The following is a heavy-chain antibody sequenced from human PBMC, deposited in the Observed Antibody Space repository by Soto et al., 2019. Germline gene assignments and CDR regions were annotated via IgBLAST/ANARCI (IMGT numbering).Heavy chain of an antibody. V-gene: IGHV3-30*18. CDR1: GFTFSSYG. D-gene: IGHD3-3*01. J-gene: IGHJ4*02. CDR3: AKGYHRFLEWLLEFDY. CDR2: ISYDGSNK. Sequence: PGGSLRLSCAASGFTFSSYGMHWVRQAPGKGLEWVAVISYDGSNKYYADSVKGRFTISRDNSKNTLYLQMNSLRAEDTAVYYCAKGYHRFLEWLLEFDYWGQGTLVTVSS.